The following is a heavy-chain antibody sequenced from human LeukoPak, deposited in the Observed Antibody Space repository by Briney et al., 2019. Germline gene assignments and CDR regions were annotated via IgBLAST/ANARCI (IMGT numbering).Heavy chain of an antibody. V-gene: IGHV3-23*01. J-gene: IGHJ4*02. CDR1: GFTFDDYG. Sequence: GGSLRLSCAASGFTFDDYGMTWVRQAPGKGLEWVSSINGGGDITYYAESVKGRFTVSRDNSKNTLFLQMNSLRAEDTAVFYCAKRYGDSTGWFFDFWGQGSLVTVSS. D-gene: IGHD6-13*01. CDR3: AKRYGDSTGWFFDF. CDR2: INGGGDIT.